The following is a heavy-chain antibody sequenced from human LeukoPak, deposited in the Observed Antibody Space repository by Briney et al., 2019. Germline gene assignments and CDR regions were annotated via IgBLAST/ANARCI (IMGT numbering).Heavy chain of an antibody. Sequence: SETLSLTCTVSGYSISSGYYWGWIRQAPGKGLEWIGSIYNSGSTYYNPSLKSRVTISVDMSKNQFSLKMSSVTAADTAVYYCARAYSSSWYWNWFDPWGQGTLVTVSS. CDR2: IYNSGST. CDR1: GYSISSGYY. CDR3: ARAYSSSWYWNWFDP. V-gene: IGHV4-38-2*02. J-gene: IGHJ5*02. D-gene: IGHD6-13*01.